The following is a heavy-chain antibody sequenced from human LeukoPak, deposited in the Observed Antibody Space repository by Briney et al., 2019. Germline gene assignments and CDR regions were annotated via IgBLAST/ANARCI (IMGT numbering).Heavy chain of an antibody. CDR3: ARLREREYSTSRYFDY. Sequence: SETLSLTCTVSAASISSSHWWSWVRQPPGKGLEWIGEIHHSGSTNYNPSLNSRVTISVDKSKNQFSLKLSSVTAADTAVYYCARLREREYSTSRYFDYWGQGTLVTVSS. CDR1: AASISSSHW. CDR2: IHHSGST. V-gene: IGHV4-4*02. D-gene: IGHD6-6*01. J-gene: IGHJ4*02.